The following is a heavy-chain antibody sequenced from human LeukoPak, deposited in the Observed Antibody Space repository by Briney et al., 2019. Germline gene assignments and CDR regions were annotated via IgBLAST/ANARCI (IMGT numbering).Heavy chain of an antibody. CDR2: ITSSSIYT. D-gene: IGHD3-22*01. CDR3: ARSRYDSSGYYGIIGD. Sequence: GGSLRLSCAASGFTFNSYWMSWVRQAPGKGLEWVSSITSSSIYTYYADSVKGRFTISRDNAKNSLYLEMNSLRAEDTAVYYCARSRYDSSGYYGIIGDWGQGTLVTVSS. J-gene: IGHJ4*02. CDR1: GFTFNSYW. V-gene: IGHV3-21*01.